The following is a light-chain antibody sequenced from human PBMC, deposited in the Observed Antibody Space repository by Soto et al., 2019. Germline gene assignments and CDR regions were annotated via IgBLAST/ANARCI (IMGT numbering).Light chain of an antibody. J-gene: IGKJ1*01. V-gene: IGKV3-20*01. CDR1: HIINSRY. CDR3: QQYGSSPRT. Sequence: EIVLTQFPGTLSLSPGERATLSCRASHIINSRYLAWYQQKPGQAPRLLMYDASTRATGIPDRFSGSGSGTDFTLTISRLEPEDFAVYYCQQYGSSPRTFGQGTKVEI. CDR2: DAS.